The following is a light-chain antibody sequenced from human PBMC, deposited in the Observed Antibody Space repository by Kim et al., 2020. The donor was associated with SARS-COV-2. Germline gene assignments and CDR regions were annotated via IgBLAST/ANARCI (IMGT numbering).Light chain of an antibody. CDR2: KAS. Sequence: SSPVGDWVTITCRASQTFTTWLAWDQQKPGKAPKLLIHKASSLQSGVPSRFSGSASGTEFTLTISSLQPDDFGTYYCQQYNDFPYTFGQGTKLEI. V-gene: IGKV1-5*03. CDR1: QTFTTW. J-gene: IGKJ2*01. CDR3: QQYNDFPYT.